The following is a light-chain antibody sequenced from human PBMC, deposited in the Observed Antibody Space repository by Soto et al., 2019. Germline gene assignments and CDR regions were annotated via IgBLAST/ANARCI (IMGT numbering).Light chain of an antibody. V-gene: IGKV1-5*03. J-gene: IGKJ1*01. CDR1: QTISRW. Sequence: TQMTQSPSTLSAYVADRVTITCRHSQTISRWLAXXQQKPGKAPELLIYKASTLETGVPSRFSGSGFGREFPLTIGSLKPDEFATYYCQEYLSCQSAFGQGTKVHIK. CDR3: QEYLSCQSA. CDR2: KAS.